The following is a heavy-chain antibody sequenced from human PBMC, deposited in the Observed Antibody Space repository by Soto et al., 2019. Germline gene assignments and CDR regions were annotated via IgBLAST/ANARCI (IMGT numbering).Heavy chain of an antibody. CDR2: IYSGGST. CDR3: ARVPNYYGMDV. J-gene: IGHJ6*02. V-gene: IGHV3-66*01. Sequence: GGSLRLSCAASGFTVSSNYMSWVRQAPGKGLEWVSVIYSGGSTYYADSVKGRFTISRDNSKNTLYLQMNSLRAEDTAVYYSARVPNYYGMDVWGQGTTVTVSS. CDR1: GFTVSSNY.